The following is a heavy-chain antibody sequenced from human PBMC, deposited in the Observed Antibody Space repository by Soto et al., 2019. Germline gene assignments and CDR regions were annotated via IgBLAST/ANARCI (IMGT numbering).Heavy chain of an antibody. CDR2: IIPIFGTA. Sequence: QVQLVQSGAEVKKPGSSVKGSCKASGGTFSSYAISWVRQAPGQGLEWMGGIIPIFGTANYAQKCQGRVTITADESTSTAYMGLSSLRSEDTAVYYCAREGYCSGGSCYSYWGQGPLVTVSS. CDR1: GGTFSSYA. J-gene: IGHJ4*02. V-gene: IGHV1-69*01. D-gene: IGHD2-15*01. CDR3: AREGYCSGGSCYSY.